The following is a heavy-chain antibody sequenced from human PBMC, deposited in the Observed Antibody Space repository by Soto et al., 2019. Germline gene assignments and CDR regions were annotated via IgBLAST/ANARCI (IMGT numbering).Heavy chain of an antibody. J-gene: IGHJ4*02. CDR2: IIPIFGTA. CDR3: ASSIYYDSSGYYYLFDY. D-gene: IGHD3-22*01. Sequence: SVKVSCKASGGTFSSYAISWLRQAPGQGLEWMGGIIPIFGTANYAQKFQGRVTITADKSTSTAYMELSSLRSEDTAVYYCASSIYYDSSGYYYLFDYWGQGTLVTVSS. CDR1: GGTFSSYA. V-gene: IGHV1-69*06.